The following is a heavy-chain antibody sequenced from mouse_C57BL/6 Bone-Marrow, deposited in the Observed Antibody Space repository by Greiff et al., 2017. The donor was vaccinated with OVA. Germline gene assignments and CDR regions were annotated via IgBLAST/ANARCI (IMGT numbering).Heavy chain of an antibody. V-gene: IGHV14-2*01. CDR3: ARRGLRWFDY. CDR2: IDPEDGET. CDR1: GFNIKDYY. J-gene: IGHJ2*01. D-gene: IGHD1-1*01. Sequence: VQLQQSGAELVKPGASVKLSCTASGFNIKDYYMHWVKQRTEQGLEWIGRIDPEDGETKDAPKFQGKATRTADTSSNTAYLQLSSLTAEDTAVYYCARRGLRWFDYWGQGTTLTVSS.